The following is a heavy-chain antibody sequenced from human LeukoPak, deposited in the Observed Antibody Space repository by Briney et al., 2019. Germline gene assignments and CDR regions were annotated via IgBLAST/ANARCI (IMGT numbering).Heavy chain of an antibody. CDR2: IRISSSNK. CDR1: GFTFSSYS. D-gene: IGHD3-22*01. Sequence: NPGGSLRLSCAASGFTFSSYSMNWVRQAPGKGLEWVSSIRISSSNKYYADSVKGRFTISRHNAKNSLYLQMNSLRAEDTAVYYCARGDYYDSSGYYNYWGQGTLVTVSS. J-gene: IGHJ4*02. CDR3: ARGDYYDSSGYYNY. V-gene: IGHV3-21*01.